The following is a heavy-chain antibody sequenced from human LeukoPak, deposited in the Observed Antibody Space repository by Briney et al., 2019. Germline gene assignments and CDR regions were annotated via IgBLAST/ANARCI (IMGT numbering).Heavy chain of an antibody. CDR1: GASISSYY. V-gene: IGHV4-59*01. Sequence: PSETLSLTCTVSGASISSYYWSWIRQPPGKGLEWIGYIHYSGSTNYNPSLKSRVTISLDTPKNQFSLKLTSVTAADTAVYYCARDKYYGSGSFDYWRQGTLVTVSS. D-gene: IGHD3-10*01. CDR3: ARDKYYGSGSFDY. CDR2: IHYSGST. J-gene: IGHJ4*02.